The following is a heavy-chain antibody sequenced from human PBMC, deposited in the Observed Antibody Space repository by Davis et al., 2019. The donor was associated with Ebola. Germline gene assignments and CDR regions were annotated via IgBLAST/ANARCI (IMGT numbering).Heavy chain of an antibody. V-gene: IGHV4-34*01. D-gene: IGHD3-22*01. CDR1: GFTFRSYW. CDR3: ARDTPMIVVVVGMDV. Sequence: GSLRLSCAASGFTFRSYWMSWVRQPPGTGLAWIGDIHHSGSTNYNPSLKSRVTISVDTSKNQFSLKLSSVTATDTAVYYCARDTPMIVVVVGMDVWGQGTTVTVSS. CDR2: IHHSGST. J-gene: IGHJ6*02.